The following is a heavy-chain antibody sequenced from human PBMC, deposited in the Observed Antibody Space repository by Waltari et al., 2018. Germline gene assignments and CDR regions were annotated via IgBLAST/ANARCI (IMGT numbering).Heavy chain of an antibody. CDR1: GYTFTSYD. V-gene: IGHV1-8*01. Sequence: QVQLVQSGAEVKKPGASVKVSCKASGYTFTSYDINWVRQATGQGLERMGLMNPTSDNTGYAQKFQGRVTTTRNTSISTDYIELSSLRSEDTAVYYCARAPQYSSSWYFYYYYYMDVWGKGTTVTVSS. J-gene: IGHJ6*03. CDR3: ARAPQYSSSWYFYYYYYMDV. CDR2: MNPTSDNT. D-gene: IGHD6-13*01.